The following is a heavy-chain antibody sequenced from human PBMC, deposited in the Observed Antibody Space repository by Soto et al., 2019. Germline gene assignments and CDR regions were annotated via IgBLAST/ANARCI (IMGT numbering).Heavy chain of an antibody. V-gene: IGHV1-69*08. CDR1: GGTLSYT. CDR3: ARDETGNGGYFDY. Sequence: QVQLVQSGAEVKKPGSSVKVSCKASGGTLSYTISWVRQAPGQGLEWMGRIIPVLGIADPAQKFQGRVTITADKSTSTVSMELSSLRSEDTAVYYCARDETGNGGYFDYWGQGTLVTVSS. CDR2: IIPVLGIA. D-gene: IGHD1-1*01. J-gene: IGHJ4*02.